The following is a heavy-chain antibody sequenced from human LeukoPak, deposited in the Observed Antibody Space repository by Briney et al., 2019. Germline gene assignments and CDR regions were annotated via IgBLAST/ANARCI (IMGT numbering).Heavy chain of an antibody. Sequence: PGRSLRLSCAASGFTLSDYGMHWVRQAPGKGLEWVAMISFGGAETYYGDSVKGRFSISRDSSKNTVYLQMNSLRAEDTAVYFCAKVWYSSRWCNWFDPWGQGTLVTVSS. CDR2: ISFGGAET. CDR3: AKVWYSSRWCNWFDP. V-gene: IGHV3-30*18. J-gene: IGHJ5*02. D-gene: IGHD6-13*01. CDR1: GFTLSDYG.